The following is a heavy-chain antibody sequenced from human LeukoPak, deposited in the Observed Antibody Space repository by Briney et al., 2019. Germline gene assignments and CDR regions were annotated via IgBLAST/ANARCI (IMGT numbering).Heavy chain of an antibody. CDR1: GGTFSSYA. D-gene: IGHD4-17*01. Sequence: GASVKVSCKASGGTFSSYAISWVRQAPGQGLEWMGGIIPIFGTANYAQKFQGRVTITADKSTSTAYMELSSLRSEDTAVYYCARGSVTTFLAYFDYWGQGTLVTVSS. J-gene: IGHJ4*02. V-gene: IGHV1-69*06. CDR2: IIPIFGTA. CDR3: ARGSVTTFLAYFDY.